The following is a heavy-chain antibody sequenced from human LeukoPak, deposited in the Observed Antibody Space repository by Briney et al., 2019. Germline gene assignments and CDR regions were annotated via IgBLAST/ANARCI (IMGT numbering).Heavy chain of an antibody. D-gene: IGHD5/OR15-5a*01. Sequence: SETLSLTCVVSGASISSSDWWSWVRQSPGKGLEWIGEIYYTGSRNYNPSLKSRVAMSVDTSKNQFSLELTSVTAADTAEYYCARGDLLDPWGQGSLVTVSS. CDR2: IYYTGSR. CDR3: ARGDLLDP. V-gene: IGHV4-4*02. CDR1: GASISSSDW. J-gene: IGHJ5*02.